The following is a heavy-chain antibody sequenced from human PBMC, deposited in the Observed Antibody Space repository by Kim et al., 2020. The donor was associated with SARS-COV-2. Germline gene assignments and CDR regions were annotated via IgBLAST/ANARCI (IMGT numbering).Heavy chain of an antibody. D-gene: IGHD3-9*01. CDR2: INHSGST. CDR1: GGSFSGYY. J-gene: IGHJ4*02. V-gene: IGHV4-34*01. Sequence: SETLSLTCAVYGGSFSGYYWSWIRQPPGKGLEWIGEINHSGSTNYNPSLKSRVTISVDTSKNQFSLKLSSVTAADTAVYYCARGQRYFDWLLAPLDYWGQGTLVTVSS. CDR3: ARGQRYFDWLLAPLDY.